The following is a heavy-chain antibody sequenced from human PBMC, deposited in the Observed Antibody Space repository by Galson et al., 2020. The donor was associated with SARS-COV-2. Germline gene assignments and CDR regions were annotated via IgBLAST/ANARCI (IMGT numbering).Heavy chain of an antibody. V-gene: IGHV3-23*01. CDR2: ISASGSDT. J-gene: IGHJ2*01. CDR3: AKRYSGSRYWYFDL. CDR1: GFTFSSYA. Sequence: GESLKISCAASGFTFSSYAMSWVRQSPGKGLEWVSLISASGSDTFYADSVKGRFTISRDNYRYTLFLQMDSLRAEDTAVYYCAKRYSGSRYWYFDLWGRGTLFTVSS. D-gene: IGHD1-26*01.